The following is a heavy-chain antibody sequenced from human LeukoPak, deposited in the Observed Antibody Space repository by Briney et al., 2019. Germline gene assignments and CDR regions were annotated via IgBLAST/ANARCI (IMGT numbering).Heavy chain of an antibody. D-gene: IGHD3-3*01. CDR2: IYTSGST. CDR3: AGYDFWSGYCNY. CDR1: GGSIGSTSYY. V-gene: IGHV4-61*02. J-gene: IGHJ4*02. Sequence: SQTLSLTCTVSGGSIGSTSYYWSWIRQPAGKGLEWIGRIYTSGSTNYNPSLKSRVTISVDTSKNQFSLKLSSVTAADTAVYYCAGYDFWSGYCNYWGQGTLVTVSS.